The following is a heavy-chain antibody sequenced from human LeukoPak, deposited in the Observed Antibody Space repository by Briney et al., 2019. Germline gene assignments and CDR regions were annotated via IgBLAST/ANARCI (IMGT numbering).Heavy chain of an antibody. CDR1: GYSISSGYY. V-gene: IGHV4-38-2*01. CDR3: ARRFYGSGSSYPFDY. Sequence: SETLSLTCAVSGYSISSGYYWGWIRQPPGKGLEWIGSIYHSGSTYNNPSLKSRVTISVDTSKNQFSLKLSSVTAADTAVYYCARRFYGSGSSYPFDYWGQGTLVTVSS. J-gene: IGHJ4*02. CDR2: IYHSGST. D-gene: IGHD3-10*01.